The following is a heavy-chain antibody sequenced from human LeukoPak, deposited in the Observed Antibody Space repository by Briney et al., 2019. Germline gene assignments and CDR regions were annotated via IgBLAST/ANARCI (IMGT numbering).Heavy chain of an antibody. Sequence: ASVKVSCKASGYTFTSYGISWVRQAPGQGLEWMGWISAYNGNTNYAQKLQGRVTMTTDTSTSTAYMELRSLRSDDTAVYYCARAMYDILTGYLFDYWGQGTLVTVSS. CDR2: ISAYNGNT. D-gene: IGHD3-9*01. J-gene: IGHJ4*02. V-gene: IGHV1-18*01. CDR3: ARAMYDILTGYLFDY. CDR1: GYTFTSYG.